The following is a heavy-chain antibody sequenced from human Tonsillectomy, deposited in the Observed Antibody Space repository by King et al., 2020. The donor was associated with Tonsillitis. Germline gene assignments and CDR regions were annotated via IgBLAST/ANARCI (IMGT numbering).Heavy chain of an antibody. V-gene: IGHV3-23*04. CDR1: GFSFSSDA. CDR3: AKDVSAHTMTMFVEGGAFDI. Sequence: VQLVESGGGLEQPGGSLRLSCAASGFSFSSDAMNWVRQDPGKGLEWFSGISGSGGSTYYADSVRGRVTISRDNSKNTLYLQMNSLRAEDTAVYYCAKDVSAHTMTMFVEGGAFDIWGQGTVVTVSS. J-gene: IGHJ3*02. D-gene: IGHD3-3*01. CDR2: ISGSGGST.